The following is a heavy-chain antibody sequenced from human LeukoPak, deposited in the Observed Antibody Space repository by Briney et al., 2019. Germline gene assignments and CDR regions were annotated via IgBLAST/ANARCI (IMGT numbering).Heavy chain of an antibody. CDR2: INSDGSTT. CDR1: GFTFSGYW. V-gene: IGHV3-74*01. Sequence: GGSLRLSCAASGFTFSGYWMHWVRQAPGKGLVWVSRINSDGSTTGYADSVKGRFAISRDNAKNTLYLQTDSLRAEDTAVYYCARSTGQFDYWGQGTLVTVSS. CDR3: ARSTGQFDY. J-gene: IGHJ4*02. D-gene: IGHD2-2*01.